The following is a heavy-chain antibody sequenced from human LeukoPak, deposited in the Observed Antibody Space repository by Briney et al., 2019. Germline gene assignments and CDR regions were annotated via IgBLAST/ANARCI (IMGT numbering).Heavy chain of an antibody. J-gene: IGHJ4*02. CDR1: RFTFSSYW. D-gene: IGHD6-13*01. CDR3: ANPSSFDY. CDR2: MNSDGSST. V-gene: IGHV3-74*01. Sequence: GGSLRLSCAASRFTFSSYWMHWVRQAPGKGLVWVSRMNSDGSSTTYADSVKGRFTIARDNAKNTLYLQMNSLRAEDTAVYYCANPSSFDYWGQGTLVTVSS.